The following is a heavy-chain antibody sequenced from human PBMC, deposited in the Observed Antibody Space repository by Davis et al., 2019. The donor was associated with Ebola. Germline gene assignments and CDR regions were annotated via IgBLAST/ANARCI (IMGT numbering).Heavy chain of an antibody. CDR1: GGSFSGYY. V-gene: IGHV4-34*01. J-gene: IGHJ6*02. CDR3: ARGRRVYYGSGSYRHYYYYGMDV. Sequence: MPSETLSLTCAVYGGSFSGYYWSWIRQPPGKGREWIGEINHSGSPTYNPSLKSRVTISVDTSKNQFSLKLSSVTAADTAVYYCARGRRVYYGSGSYRHYYYYGMDVWGQGTRSPSP. CDR2: INHSGSP. D-gene: IGHD3-10*01.